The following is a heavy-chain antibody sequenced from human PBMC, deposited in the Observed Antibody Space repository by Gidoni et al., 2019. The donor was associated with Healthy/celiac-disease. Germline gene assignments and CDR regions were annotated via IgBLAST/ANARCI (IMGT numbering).Heavy chain of an antibody. J-gene: IGHJ4*02. Sequence: HVQLAQSGAVVKKPGASETVSRKACGYTFTGYYMYWVRQAPGQGLEWMRWINPNSGGTNYAQKCQSRVTMTRETSISTAYMELSRLRSDDTAVYYCAREIVMGYWGQGTLVTVSS. V-gene: IGHV1-2*02. CDR3: AREIVMGY. CDR2: INPNSGGT. CDR1: GYTFTGYY. D-gene: IGHD2-8*01.